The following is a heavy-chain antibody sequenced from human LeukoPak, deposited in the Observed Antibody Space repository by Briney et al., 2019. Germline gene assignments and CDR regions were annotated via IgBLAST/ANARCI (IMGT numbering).Heavy chain of an antibody. CDR1: GFTFSGSA. CDR2: IRSEAKSYAT. CDR3: TSASSGTGDWYFDL. V-gene: IGHV3-73*01. D-gene: IGHD1-14*01. Sequence: GGSLRLSCAASGFTFSGSAMHWVRQASGKGLEWVGRIRSEAKSYATEYAASVKGRFTISRDDSKNTAYLQMNSLKTEDTAVYYCTSASSGTGDWYFDLWGRGTLVTVSS. J-gene: IGHJ2*01.